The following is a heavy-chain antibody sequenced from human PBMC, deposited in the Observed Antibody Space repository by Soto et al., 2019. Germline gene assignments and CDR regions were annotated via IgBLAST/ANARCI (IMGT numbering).Heavy chain of an antibody. D-gene: IGHD6-19*01. Sequence: ESGPTLVNPTETLTLTCTVSGFSLSNGKVGVSWIRQPPGKALEWLAHIFSNDEKSYRTSLKSRLTISEDTSKSQVVLTMTNVDPVDTATYYCARILFGRSVAGGYFYMDVWGKGTTVTVS. J-gene: IGHJ6*03. V-gene: IGHV2-26*01. CDR3: ARILFGRSVAGGYFYMDV. CDR2: IFSNDEK. CDR1: GFSLSNGKVG.